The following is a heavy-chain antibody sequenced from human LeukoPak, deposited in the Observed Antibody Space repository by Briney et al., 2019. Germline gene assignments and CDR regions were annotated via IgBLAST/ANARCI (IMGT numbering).Heavy chain of an antibody. Sequence: KPSETLSLTCVVSGYSIGSSYYWGWIRQPPGQGLEWIGSIYYSGSTYYNPSLKSRVTISVDTSKNQFSLKLSSVTAADTAVYYCARHRYDSSGHTRPWGQGTLVTVSS. J-gene: IGHJ4*02. CDR3: ARHRYDSSGHTRP. V-gene: IGHV4-38-2*01. CDR2: IYYSGST. D-gene: IGHD3-22*01. CDR1: GYSIGSSYY.